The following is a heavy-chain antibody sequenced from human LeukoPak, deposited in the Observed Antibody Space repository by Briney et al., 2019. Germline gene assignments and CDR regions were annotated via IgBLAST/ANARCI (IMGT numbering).Heavy chain of an antibody. Sequence: GGSLRLSCAASGFTFSSYSMNWVRQAPGKGLEWVSIIYSGGSIYYADSVKGRFSISRDSSKNTLYLQMNSLRAEDTAVYYCARGGSGYDYGSFDIWGQGTMVTVSS. D-gene: IGHD5-12*01. CDR1: GFTFSSYS. V-gene: IGHV3-66*01. J-gene: IGHJ3*02. CDR2: IYSGGSI. CDR3: ARGGSGYDYGSFDI.